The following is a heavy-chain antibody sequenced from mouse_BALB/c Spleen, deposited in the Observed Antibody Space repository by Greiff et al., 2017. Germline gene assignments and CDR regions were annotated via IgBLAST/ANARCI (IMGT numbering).Heavy chain of an antibody. CDR2: IYPSDSYT. D-gene: IGHD2-14*01. Sequence: QVQLQQPGAELVRPGASVKLSCKASGYTFTSYWINWVKQRPGQGLEWIGNIYPSDSYTNYNQKFKDKATLTVDKSSSTAYMQLSSPTSEDSAVYYCTRGEDYRYDGRAYYYAMDYWGQGTSVTVSS. J-gene: IGHJ4*01. V-gene: IGHV1-69*02. CDR3: TRGEDYRYDGRAYYYAMDY. CDR1: GYTFTSYW.